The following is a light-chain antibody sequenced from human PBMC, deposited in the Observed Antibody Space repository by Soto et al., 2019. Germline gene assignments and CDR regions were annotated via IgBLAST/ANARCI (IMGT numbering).Light chain of an antibody. CDR1: QGIDRW. CDR2: GAS. J-gene: IGKJ5*01. CDR3: QERTYWPVYT. Sequence: VWTQSPATLSLSPGEIATLSCRATQGIDRWLAWYQQKPGQAPRLLIYGASIKATGIPGRFGGSGPATDFTLSISSLEAEDSAIYYCQERTYWPVYTFGQGTRREIQ. V-gene: IGKV3D-11*01.